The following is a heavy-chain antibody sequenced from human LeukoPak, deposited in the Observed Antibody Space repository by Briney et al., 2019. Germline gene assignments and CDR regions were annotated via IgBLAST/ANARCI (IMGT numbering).Heavy chain of an antibody. J-gene: IGHJ4*02. D-gene: IGHD5-12*01. CDR2: TSGSSSYK. V-gene: IGHV3-21*01. CDR3: ARGIGDAYSGYDWHYFDY. Sequence: PGGSLRLSCEASGFNFNTYSMNWVRQAPGKGLEWVSSTSGSSSYKYYADSVKGRFTISRDNAKNSLFLQMNSLRAEDMAVYYCARGIGDAYSGYDWHYFDYWGQGTLVTDSS. CDR1: GFNFNTYS.